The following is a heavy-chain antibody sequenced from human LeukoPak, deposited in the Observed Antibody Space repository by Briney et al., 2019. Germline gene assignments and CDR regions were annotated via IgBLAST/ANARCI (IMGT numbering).Heavy chain of an antibody. V-gene: IGHV3-74*01. J-gene: IGHJ5*02. CDR3: AASMAGFNWFDP. CDR2: ISKDVSSA. CDR1: ASTFSSNW. Sequence: GGSLRLSCAASASTFSSNWMHWVRQAPGKGLVWVSRISKDVSSANYADSVKGRFTISRDNAKNTLYLQMSSLTAEDTAVYYCAASMAGFNWFDPWGQGTLVTVSS. D-gene: IGHD6-19*01.